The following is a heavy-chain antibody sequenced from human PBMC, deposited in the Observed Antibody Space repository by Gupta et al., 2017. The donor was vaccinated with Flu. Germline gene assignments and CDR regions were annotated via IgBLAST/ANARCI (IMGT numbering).Heavy chain of an antibody. CDR1: GFTFNPYG. Sequence: QVQLVESGGGVVQPGRSLRLSCAASGFTFNPYGMHWVRQAPGKGLEWVAFTSYDGSDKNYADSVEGRFTISKDNSKNTVYLQMNSLKTEDTAVYYCAKDFGEWSHFDYWGQGSLVTVSS. V-gene: IGHV3-30*18. J-gene: IGHJ4*02. CDR3: AKDFGEWSHFDY. CDR2: TSYDGSDK. D-gene: IGHD3-10*01.